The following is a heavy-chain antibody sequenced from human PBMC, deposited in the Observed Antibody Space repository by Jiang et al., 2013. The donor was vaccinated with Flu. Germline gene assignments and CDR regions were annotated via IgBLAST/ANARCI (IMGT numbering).Heavy chain of an antibody. J-gene: IGHJ4*02. Sequence: SSYYWSWIRQPPGKGLEWIGYIYYSGSTNYNPSLKSRVTISVDTSKNQFSLKLSSVTAADTAVYYCARAGLGYGYGYPDYWGQGTLVTVSS. D-gene: IGHD5-18*01. V-gene: IGHV4-59*01. CDR3: ARAGLGYGYGYPDY. CDR2: IYYSGST. CDR1: SSYY.